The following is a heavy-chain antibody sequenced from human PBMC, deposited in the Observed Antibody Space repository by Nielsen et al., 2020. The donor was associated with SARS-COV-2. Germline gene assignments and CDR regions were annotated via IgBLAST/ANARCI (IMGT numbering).Heavy chain of an antibody. D-gene: IGHD3-22*01. CDR1: GFTFSSYG. CDR2: ISYDGSNK. CDR3: AKVGGTMTPDY. J-gene: IGHJ4*02. V-gene: IGHV3-30*18. Sequence: GGSLRLSCAASGFTFSSYGMHWVRQAPGKGLEWVAVISYDGSNKYYADSVKGRFTISRDNSKTTLYLQMNSLRAEDTAVYYCAKVGGTMTPDYWGQGTLVTVPS.